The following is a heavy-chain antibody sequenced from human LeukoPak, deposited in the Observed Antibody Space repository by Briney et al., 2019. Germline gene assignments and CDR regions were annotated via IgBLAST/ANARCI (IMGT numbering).Heavy chain of an antibody. CDR1: GFTFSSYE. CDR3: VRIRWELLPFFDY. CDR2: ISSSGGTI. V-gene: IGHV3-48*03. Sequence: PGGSLRLSCAASGFTFSSYEMNWVRQAPGKGLEWVSYISSSGGTIYYADSVKGRFTISRDNAKNSLYLQMNSLRDEDTAIYYCVRIRWELLPFFDYWGQGTLVTVSS. D-gene: IGHD1-26*01. J-gene: IGHJ4*02.